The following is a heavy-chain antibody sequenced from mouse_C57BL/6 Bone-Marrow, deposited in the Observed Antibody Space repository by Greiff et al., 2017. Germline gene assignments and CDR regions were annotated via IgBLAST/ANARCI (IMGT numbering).Heavy chain of an antibody. CDR1: GYTFTSYW. Sequence: QVQLQQSGAELVKPGASVKLSCKASGYTFTSYWMHWVKQRPGQGLEWIGMIHPNSGSTNYNEKFKSKATLTVDKSSSTAYMQLSSLTSEDSAVYYCARRTTVGFDDWGKGTTLTVSS. J-gene: IGHJ2*01. V-gene: IGHV1-64*01. CDR2: IHPNSGST. CDR3: ARRTTVGFDD. D-gene: IGHD1-1*01.